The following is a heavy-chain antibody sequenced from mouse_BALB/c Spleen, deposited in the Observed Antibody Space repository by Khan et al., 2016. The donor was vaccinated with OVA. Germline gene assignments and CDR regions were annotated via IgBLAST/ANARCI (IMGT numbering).Heavy chain of an antibody. CDR2: IWAGGST. V-gene: IGHV2-9*02. Sequence: QVQLKESGPGLVAPSQSLSITCTVSGFSLTNYGVHWVRQPPGKGLEWLGVIWAGGSTNYNSALMSRLSISKDDSKSQVFLKMNSLQTDDTAMYFCARNREPDYFDYWGQGTTLKVSS. CDR1: GFSLTNYG. CDR3: ARNREPDYFDY. J-gene: IGHJ2*01.